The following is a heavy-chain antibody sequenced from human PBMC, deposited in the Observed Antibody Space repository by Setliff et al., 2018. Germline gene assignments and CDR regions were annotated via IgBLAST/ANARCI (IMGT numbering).Heavy chain of an antibody. D-gene: IGHD3-10*01. Sequence: PSETLSLTCTVSGESIRSNNWWNWVRQPPGKGLEWIGDIYQSGTTNNNPSLKSRVTISADTSKNQFSLKLKSVTAADTAVYYCARAPGRNIRGDYWGQGALVTVSS. V-gene: IGHV4-4*02. J-gene: IGHJ4*02. CDR1: GESIRSNNW. CDR2: IYQSGTT. CDR3: ARAPGRNIRGDY.